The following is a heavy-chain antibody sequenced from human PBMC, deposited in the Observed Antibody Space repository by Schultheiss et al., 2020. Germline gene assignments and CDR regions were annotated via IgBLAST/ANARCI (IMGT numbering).Heavy chain of an antibody. CDR3: ARGIVVVPAAIYYYYYGMDV. V-gene: IGHV4-59*12. CDR2: IYYSGST. D-gene: IGHD2-2*01. CDR1: GGSFSGYY. J-gene: IGHJ6*02. Sequence: SETLSLTCAVYGGSFSGYYWSWIRQPPGKGLEWIGYIYYSGSTNYNPSLKSRVTISVDTSKNQFSLKLSSVTAADTAVYYCARGIVVVPAAIYYYYYGMDVWGQGTTVTVSS.